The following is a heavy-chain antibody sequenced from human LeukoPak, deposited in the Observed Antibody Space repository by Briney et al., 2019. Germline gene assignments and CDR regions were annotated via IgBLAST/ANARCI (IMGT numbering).Heavy chain of an antibody. V-gene: IGHV3-23*01. J-gene: IGHJ4*02. CDR3: AKIHTAWAAAGYFDY. D-gene: IGHD6-13*01. Sequence: GGSLRLSCAASGFIFSSYGMSCLRQAPGKGLEGVSAISGSGGSTYYADSVKGRFTISRDNSKNTLYLQMNSLRAEDTAVYYCAKIHTAWAAAGYFDYWGQGTLVTVSS. CDR1: GFIFSSYG. CDR2: ISGSGGST.